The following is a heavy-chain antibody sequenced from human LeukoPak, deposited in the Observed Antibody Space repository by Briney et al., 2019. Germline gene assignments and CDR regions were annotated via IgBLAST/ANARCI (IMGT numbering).Heavy chain of an antibody. Sequence: GGSLRLSCAASGFPSSNYGMHWVRQAPGKGLEWVAVISADGIDKYYADSVKGRFTISRDNSKNTLYLQMSSLRPEDTAVYYCAKDSDYYHSSGYYYAYFQHWGQGTLVTVSS. D-gene: IGHD3-22*01. CDR2: ISADGIDK. J-gene: IGHJ1*01. CDR1: GFPSSNYG. CDR3: AKDSDYYHSSGYYYAYFQH. V-gene: IGHV3-30*18.